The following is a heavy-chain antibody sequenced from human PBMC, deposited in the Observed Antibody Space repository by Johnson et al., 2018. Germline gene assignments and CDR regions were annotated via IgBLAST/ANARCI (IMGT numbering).Heavy chain of an antibody. Sequence: QVQLVESGGGVVQPGRSLRLSCAASGFTFSSYGMHWVRQAPGKGLEWVAVIWYDGSHKDYADSVKGRFTTSRDNSNNTLYLKMNSRRAGGTAVYYCARAHCSSTSGYTSAFDIWGQGTMVTVSS. V-gene: IGHV3-33*08. J-gene: IGHJ3*02. D-gene: IGHD2-2*02. CDR2: IWYDGSHK. CDR3: ARAHCSSTSGYTSAFDI. CDR1: GFTFSSYG.